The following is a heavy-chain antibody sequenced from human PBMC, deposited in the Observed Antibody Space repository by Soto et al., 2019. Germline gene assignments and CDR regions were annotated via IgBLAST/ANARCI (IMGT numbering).Heavy chain of an antibody. V-gene: IGHV4-4*07. Sequence: SETLSLTCTVSGGSIINYYWTWIRQPAGKGLEWVGRIYSSGSTSYNPSLKSRLTMSVDTSKNQFTLKLTSVTAADTALYYCARQTTYSSSWFDYWGHGTMVTVSS. CDR2: IYSSGST. CDR1: GGSIINYY. CDR3: ARQTTYSSSWFDY. D-gene: IGHD6-13*01. J-gene: IGHJ5*01.